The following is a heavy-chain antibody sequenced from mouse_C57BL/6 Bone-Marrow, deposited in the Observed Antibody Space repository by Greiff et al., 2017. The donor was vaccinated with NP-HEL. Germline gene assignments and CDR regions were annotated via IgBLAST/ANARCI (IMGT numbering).Heavy chain of an antibody. J-gene: IGHJ3*01. CDR2: IDPNSGGT. CDR1: GYTFTSYW. CDR3: ARGDYGSSYVFAY. V-gene: IGHV1-62-3*01. D-gene: IGHD1-1*01. Sequence: QVQLQQPGAELVKPGASVKLSCKASGYTFTSYWMHWVKQRPGRGLEWIGRIDPNSGGTKYNQKFKGKATLTVDTSSSTAYMQLSSLASEDSAVYYCARGDYGSSYVFAYWGQGTLVTVSA.